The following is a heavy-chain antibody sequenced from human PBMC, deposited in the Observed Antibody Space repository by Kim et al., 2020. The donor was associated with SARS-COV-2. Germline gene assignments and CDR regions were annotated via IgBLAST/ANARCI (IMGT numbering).Heavy chain of an antibody. CDR1: GGSISSGGYY. CDR2: IYYSGST. V-gene: IGHV4-31*03. CDR3: AREWNYGSGPAAKRRYFDY. Sequence: SETLSLTCTVSGGSISSGGYYWSWIRQHPGKGLEWIGYIYYSGSTYYNPSLKSRVTISVDTSKNQFSLKLSSVTAADTAVYYCAREWNYGSGPAAKRRYFDYWGQGTLVTVSS. J-gene: IGHJ4*02. D-gene: IGHD3-10*01.